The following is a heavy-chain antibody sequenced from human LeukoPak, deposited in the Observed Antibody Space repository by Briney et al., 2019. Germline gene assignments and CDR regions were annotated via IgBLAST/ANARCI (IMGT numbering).Heavy chain of an antibody. J-gene: IGHJ4*02. CDR3: AKVVNDGYSDY. CDR1: GFTFSSYS. D-gene: IGHD3-22*01. V-gene: IGHV4-4*08. CDR2: VHHSGTT. Sequence: PGGSLRLSCAASGFTFSSYSMNWIRQPPGKGLEWIGYVHHSGTTKYNPSLNSRVTISMDTSKNQFSLKLTPVTAEDTAIYYCAKVVNDGYSDYWGQGTLVTVSS.